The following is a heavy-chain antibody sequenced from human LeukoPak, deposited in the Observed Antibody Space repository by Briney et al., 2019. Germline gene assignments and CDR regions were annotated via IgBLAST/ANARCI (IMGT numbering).Heavy chain of an antibody. V-gene: IGHV3-49*04. CDR1: GFSSGDYA. CDR3: TKSWNYAWDY. CDR2: IRSKAYGETT. J-gene: IGHJ4*02. Sequence: GGSLRLSCLASGFSSGDYAMNWARQAPGKGLEWVGFIRSKAYGETTEYAPSMKGRFTISRDDSKGIVYLQMNGLQTDDTAVYYCTKSWNYAWDYWGQGTLVTVSS. D-gene: IGHD1-7*01.